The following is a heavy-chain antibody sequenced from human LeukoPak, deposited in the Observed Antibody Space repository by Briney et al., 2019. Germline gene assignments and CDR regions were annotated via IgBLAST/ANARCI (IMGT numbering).Heavy chain of an antibody. CDR1: GGSISSYY. CDR2: IYTSGST. CDR3: ARDCSSTSCYTWGSPDPSGWYFDL. V-gene: IGHV4-4*07. Sequence: SETLSLTCTVSGGSISSYYWSWIRQPAGKGLEWIGRIYTSGSTNYNPSLKSRVTMSVDTSKNQFSLKLSSVTAADTAVYYCARDCSSTSCYTWGSPDPSGWYFDLWGRGTLVTVSS. D-gene: IGHD2-2*02. J-gene: IGHJ2*01.